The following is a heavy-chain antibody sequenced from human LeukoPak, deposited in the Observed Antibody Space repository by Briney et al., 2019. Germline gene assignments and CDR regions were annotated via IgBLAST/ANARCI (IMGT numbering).Heavy chain of an antibody. J-gene: IGHJ4*02. V-gene: IGHV5-51*01. D-gene: IGHD1-1*01. CDR3: ARYTDHYYFDY. CDR1: GYRFTSHW. Sequence: GESLQISCKGSGYRFTSHWIGWVRQMPGKGLEWMGIIYPGDSDTRYSPSFQGQVTISADKSIGTAYLQWSSLNTSDTAMYYCARYTDHYYFDYWGQGTLVTVPS. CDR2: IYPGDSDT.